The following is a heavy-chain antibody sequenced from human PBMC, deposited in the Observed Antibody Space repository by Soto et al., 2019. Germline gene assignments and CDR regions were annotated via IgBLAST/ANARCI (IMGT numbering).Heavy chain of an antibody. J-gene: IGHJ4*02. V-gene: IGHV3-30*18. CDR1: GFTFSSYG. D-gene: IGHD3-9*01. CDR2: ISYDGSNK. CDR3: AKDLYDILTSLDY. Sequence: GGSLRLSCAASGFTFSSYGMHWVRQAPGKGLEWVAVISYDGSNKYYADSVKGRFTISRDNSKNTLYLQMNSLRAEDTAVYYCAKDLYDILTSLDYWGQGTLVTVS.